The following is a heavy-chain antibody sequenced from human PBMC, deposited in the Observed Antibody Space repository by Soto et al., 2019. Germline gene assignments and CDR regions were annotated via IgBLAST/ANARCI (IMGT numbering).Heavy chain of an antibody. D-gene: IGHD3-16*01. J-gene: IGHJ5*02. CDR2: IYYSGST. V-gene: IGHV4-31*03. CDR3: ARDLGGVSAVPRFDP. Sequence: SETLSLTCTVSGGSISSGGYYWSWIRQHPGKGLEWIGYIYYSGSTYYNPSLKSRVTISVDTSKNQFSLKLSSVTAADTAVYYCARDLGGVSAVPRFDPWGQGTLVTVSS. CDR1: GGSISSGGYY.